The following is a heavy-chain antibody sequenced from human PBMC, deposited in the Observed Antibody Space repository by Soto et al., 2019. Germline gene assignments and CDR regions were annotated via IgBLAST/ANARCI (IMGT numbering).Heavy chain of an antibody. V-gene: IGHV4-59*01. CDR2: IYYSGST. CDR3: ASRKYCSGGSCYLEGAFDI. CDR1: GGSISSYY. J-gene: IGHJ3*02. Sequence: SETLSLTCTVSGGSISSYYWSWIRQPPGKGLEWIGYIYYSGSTNYNPSLKSRVTISVETSKNQFSLKLSSVTAADTAVYYCASRKYCSGGSCYLEGAFDIWGQGTMVTVSS. D-gene: IGHD2-15*01.